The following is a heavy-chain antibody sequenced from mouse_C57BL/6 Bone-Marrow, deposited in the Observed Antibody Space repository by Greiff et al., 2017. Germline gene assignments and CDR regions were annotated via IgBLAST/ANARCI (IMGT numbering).Heavy chain of an antibody. D-gene: IGHD4-1*01. CDR2: INPSSGYT. CDR3: ARELTETKGY. J-gene: IGHJ2*01. CDR1: GYTFTSYW. Sequence: VQLQQSGAELAKPGASVKLSCKASGYTFTSYWMHWVKQRPGQGLEWIGYINPSSGYTKYNQKFKVKATLTADKSSSTAYMQLSSLTYEDSAVYYCARELTETKGYWGQGTTLTVSS. V-gene: IGHV1-7*01.